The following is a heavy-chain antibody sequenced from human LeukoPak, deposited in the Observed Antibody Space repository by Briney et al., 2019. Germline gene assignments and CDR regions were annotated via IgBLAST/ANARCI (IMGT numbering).Heavy chain of an antibody. J-gene: IGHJ4*02. D-gene: IGHD6-6*01. CDR1: GFTFSSYS. Sequence: GGSLRLSCAASGFTFSSYSMNWVRQAPGKGLECVSYISSSSTTIYYADSVKGRFTISRDNAKNSLYLQMNSLRAEDTAVYYCASGSSSAGGMDFDYWGQGTLVTVSS. CDR2: ISSSSTTI. CDR3: ASGSSSAGGMDFDY. V-gene: IGHV3-48*01.